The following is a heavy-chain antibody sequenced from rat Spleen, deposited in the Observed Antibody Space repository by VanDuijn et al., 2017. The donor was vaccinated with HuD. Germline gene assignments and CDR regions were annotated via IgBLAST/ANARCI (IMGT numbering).Heavy chain of an antibody. CDR3: ARWGDY. Sequence: QVQLKESGPGLVKPSLTLSLTCSVSGFSLSSYGVSWVRQPPGKGLEWIAAISSGGSTYYNSALKSRLGISRDTSKSQVFLKMNSLQTEDTAMYFCARWGDYWGQGVMVTVSS. CDR1: GFSLSSYG. J-gene: IGHJ2*01. CDR2: ISSGGST. V-gene: IGHV2S8*01.